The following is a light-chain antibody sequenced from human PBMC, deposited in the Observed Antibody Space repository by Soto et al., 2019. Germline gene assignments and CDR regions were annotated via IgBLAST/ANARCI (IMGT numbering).Light chain of an antibody. Sequence: DIVMTQSPLSLPVTPGEPASISCRSSQSLLHSDGYNYLDWYVQKPGQSPRLLIYLGSKRASGIPDRCSGSGSGTDFKRKISRVEADDVGVYYCMQGLHTLPTFGPGTKVDIK. J-gene: IGKJ3*01. CDR2: LGS. CDR3: MQGLHTLPT. CDR1: QSLLHSDGYNY. V-gene: IGKV2-28*01.